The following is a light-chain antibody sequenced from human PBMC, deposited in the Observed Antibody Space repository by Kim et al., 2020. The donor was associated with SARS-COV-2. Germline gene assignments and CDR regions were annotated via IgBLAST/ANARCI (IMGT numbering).Light chain of an antibody. CDR2: KVC. J-gene: IGKJ2*01. CDR3: LRGTNPYT. Sequence: GPPAAIARRASRGLRSSNGNTFVKWLHQRPGQSPRRIFDKVCSRDGGVPERSSGSGSGTDITLMISREEAEDVGDYYCLRGTNPYTFGQGTKLEIK. V-gene: IGKV2-30*01. CDR1: RGLRSSNGNTF.